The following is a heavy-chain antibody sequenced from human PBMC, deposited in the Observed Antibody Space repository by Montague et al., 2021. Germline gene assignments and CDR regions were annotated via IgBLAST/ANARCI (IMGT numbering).Heavy chain of an antibody. Sequence: SLRLSCAASGFTFSNFWMHWVRQAPGKGLVSVSRVVGDGHYKNYADSVQGRFTISRDNAENTLYLQMDGLRVGDTAVYYCVRDGDGFNFDYWGHGTLVTVSS. CDR1: GFTFSNFW. CDR2: VVGDGHYK. J-gene: IGHJ4*03. V-gene: IGHV3-74*01. D-gene: IGHD5-24*01. CDR3: VRDGDGFNFDY.